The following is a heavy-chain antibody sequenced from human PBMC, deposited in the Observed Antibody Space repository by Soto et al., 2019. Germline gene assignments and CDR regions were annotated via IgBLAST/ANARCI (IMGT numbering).Heavy chain of an antibody. CDR1: GYSFTSYW. V-gene: IGHV5-51*01. Sequence: GESLKISCKGSGYSFTSYWIGWVRQMPGKGLEWLGIIYPGDSDTRYSPSFQGQVTISADKSISTAYLQWSSLKASDTAMYYCARARYYYDSSCYPKPYYFDYWGQGTLVTVSS. CDR3: ARARYYYDSSCYPKPYYFDY. D-gene: IGHD3-22*01. J-gene: IGHJ4*02. CDR2: IYPGDSDT.